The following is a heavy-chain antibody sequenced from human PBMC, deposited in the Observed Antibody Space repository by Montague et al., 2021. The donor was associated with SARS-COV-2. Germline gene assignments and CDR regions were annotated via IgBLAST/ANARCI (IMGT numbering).Heavy chain of an antibody. J-gene: IGHJ6*02. D-gene: IGHD3-16*01. CDR3: ARDLRWRYGYGMDV. V-gene: IGHV6-1*01. CDR1: GDSVSSDSAA. Sequence: CAISGDSVSSDSAAWSWVRQSPSRGLEWLGRTYYRSNWYNDYAVSVKSRITIKSDTSKNQISLQLNSVTPEDTAVYYCARDLRWRYGYGMDVWGQGTTVTVSS. CDR2: TYYRSNWYN.